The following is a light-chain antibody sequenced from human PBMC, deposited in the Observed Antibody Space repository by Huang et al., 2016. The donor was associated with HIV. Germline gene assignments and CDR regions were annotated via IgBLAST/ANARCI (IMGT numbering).Light chain of an antibody. V-gene: IGKV3-15*01. CDR3: QQYNNWPGYT. CDR2: GSS. J-gene: IGKJ2*01. CDR1: QSVSTN. Sequence: EIVMTQSPATLSVSPGERATLSCRASQSVSTNLAWYQHKPGQAPRLLIYGSSTMANGIPARFSGSGSGTEFTLIVSSLQSEDFAVYYCQQYNNWPGYTFGQGTKLEIK.